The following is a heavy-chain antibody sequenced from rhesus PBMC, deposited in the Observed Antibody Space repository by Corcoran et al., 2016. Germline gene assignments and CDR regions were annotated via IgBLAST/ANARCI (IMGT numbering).Heavy chain of an antibody. CDR3: ARFTSTTIRYFDL. Sequence: QVQLQESGPGVVKPSETLSLTCAVSGGSISDSYRWSWIRQPPGKGLEWIGYIYGNSASTNYNPSLKNRVTISKDTYKNQFSLKLSSVTAADTAVYYCARFTSTTIRYFDLWGPGTPITISS. V-gene: IGHV4S10*01. J-gene: IGHJ2*01. D-gene: IGHD2-2*01. CDR2: IYGNSAST. CDR1: GGSISDSYR.